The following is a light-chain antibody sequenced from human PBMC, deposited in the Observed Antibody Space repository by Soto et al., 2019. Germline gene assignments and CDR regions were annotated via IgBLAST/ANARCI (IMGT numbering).Light chain of an antibody. CDR1: KNDIGVYDF. V-gene: IGLV2-8*01. J-gene: IGLJ3*02. CDR3: QSYDNSLSGSWV. CDR2: EVV. Sequence: QSALTQPPSASGSPGQSVTISCTGTKNDIGVYDFVSWYQHHPGKAPRLIIYEVVQRPSGVPDRFSGSKSGTSASLAINGLQAEDEDHYYCQSYDNSLSGSWVFGGGTKLTVL.